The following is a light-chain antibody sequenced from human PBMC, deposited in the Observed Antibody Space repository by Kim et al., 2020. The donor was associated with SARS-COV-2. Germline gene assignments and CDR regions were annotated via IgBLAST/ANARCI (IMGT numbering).Light chain of an antibody. J-gene: IGKJ2*01. V-gene: IGKV3-20*01. CDR3: QHYGSSPPYT. CDR2: GAS. Sequence: SPGERAPRPCRASQSVSSSYLAWYQQKPGQAPRLLIYGASSRATGIPDRFSGSGSGTDLTLTISRLEPEDFAVYYCQHYGSSPPYTFGQGTKLEI. CDR1: QSVSSSY.